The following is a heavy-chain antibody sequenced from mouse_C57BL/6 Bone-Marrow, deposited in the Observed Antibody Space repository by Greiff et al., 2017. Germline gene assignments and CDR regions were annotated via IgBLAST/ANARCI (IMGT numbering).Heavy chain of an antibody. CDR2: ISDDGSN. V-gene: IGHV3-6*01. D-gene: IGHD1-1*01. CDR1: GYSITSGYY. CDR3: ASSGYYGSYWYFDV. J-gene: IGHJ1*03. Sequence: DVQLVESGPGLVKPSQSLSLTCSVTGYSITSGYYWNWIRQFPGNKLEWMGYISDDGSNNYNQSLKNRISITSDTSKNKFFLKLNSVTTEDTATYYCASSGYYGSYWYFDVWGTGTAVTVSS.